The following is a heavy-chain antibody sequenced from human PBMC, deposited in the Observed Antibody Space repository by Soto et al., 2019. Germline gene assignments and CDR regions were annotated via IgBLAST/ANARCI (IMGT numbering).Heavy chain of an antibody. D-gene: IGHD3-16*01. CDR1: GYAFTGYY. Sequence: ASVKVSCKASGYAFTGYYMHWVRQAPGQGLEWMGWINPNSGGTNYAQKFQGRVTMTRDTSISTAYMELSRLRSDDTAVYYCARGHSTLGGWFDSWGKGTLVTVS. CDR2: INPNSGGT. CDR3: ARGHSTLGGWFDS. J-gene: IGHJ5*01. V-gene: IGHV1-2*02.